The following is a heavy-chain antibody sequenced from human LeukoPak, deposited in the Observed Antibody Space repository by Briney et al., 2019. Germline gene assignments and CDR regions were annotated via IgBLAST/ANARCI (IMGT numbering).Heavy chain of an antibody. D-gene: IGHD5-24*01. Sequence: PGGSLRLSCAASGFTFSSYAMNWARQAPGKGLEWVASINHNGNVNYYVDSVKGRFTISRDNAKNTLYLQMNSLRAEDTAVYYCARGDGYNFNWFDPWGQGTLVTVSS. CDR2: INHNGNVN. CDR1: GFTFSSYA. V-gene: IGHV3-7*04. J-gene: IGHJ5*02. CDR3: ARGDGYNFNWFDP.